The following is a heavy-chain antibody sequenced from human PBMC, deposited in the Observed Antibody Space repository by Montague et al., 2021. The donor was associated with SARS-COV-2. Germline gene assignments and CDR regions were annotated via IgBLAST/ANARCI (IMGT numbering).Heavy chain of an antibody. J-gene: IGHJ3*02. V-gene: IGHV4-31*03. Sequence: TLSLTCSISGGSIGSRGFYCTFIRPLPGKGLEWLGNIYHSGSTYFNPSLKSRLTMSVDTSKQHFSLNLTSVTAADTAVYYCARGGFYDCAATSCTTTDAFDIWGQGTMVTVSS. CDR1: GGSIGSRGFY. CDR3: ARGGFYDCAATSCTTTDAFDI. D-gene: IGHD2-2*01. CDR2: IYHSGST.